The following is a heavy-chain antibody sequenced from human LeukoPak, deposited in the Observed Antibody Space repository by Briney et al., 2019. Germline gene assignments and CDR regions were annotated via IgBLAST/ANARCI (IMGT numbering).Heavy chain of an antibody. CDR2: ISSSSSYI. CDR1: GLTFSSYS. J-gene: IGHJ4*02. V-gene: IGHV3-21*01. Sequence: GGSLRLSCAASGLTFSSYSMNWVRQAPGKGLEWVSSISSSSSYIYYADSVKGRFIISRDNAKNSLYLQMNSLRAEDTAVYYCAGDDVDTVCDYWGQGTLVTVSS. CDR3: AGDDVDTVCDY. D-gene: IGHD5-18*01.